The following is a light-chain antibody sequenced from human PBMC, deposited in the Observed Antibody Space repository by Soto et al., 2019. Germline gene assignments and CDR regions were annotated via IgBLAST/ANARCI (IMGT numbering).Light chain of an antibody. CDR3: QQNYTSRIP. J-gene: IGKJ5*01. CDR2: AAS. CDR1: QSISSY. Sequence: IPMTHSASALSAYVGDKVTITCRASQSISSYLNWYQQKPGKAPKLLIFAASSLQSGVPSRFSGSGSGTDFTLTVSSLQPEDSATYYCQQNYTSRIPFGLGRRLEIK. V-gene: IGKV1-39*01.